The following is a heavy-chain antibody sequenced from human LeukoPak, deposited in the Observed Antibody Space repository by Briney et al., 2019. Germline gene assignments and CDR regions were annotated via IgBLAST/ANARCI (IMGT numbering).Heavy chain of an antibody. Sequence: GSLRLSCVASRFTFSNYWMTWVRPAPGKGLERVANIKKDGGETYYMESVKGRFTISRDNSKNTLYLQMNSLRAEDTAVYYCARRAGAYSHPYDYWGQGTLVTVSS. CDR2: IKKDGGET. D-gene: IGHD4/OR15-4a*01. CDR3: ARRAGAYSHPYDY. CDR1: RFTFSNYW. J-gene: IGHJ4*02. V-gene: IGHV3-7*03.